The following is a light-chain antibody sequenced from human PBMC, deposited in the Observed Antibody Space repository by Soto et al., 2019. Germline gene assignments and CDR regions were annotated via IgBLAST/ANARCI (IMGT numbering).Light chain of an antibody. CDR1: QSVRIF. CDR2: DAS. J-gene: IGKJ2*01. CDR3: QQRGNWPLYT. Sequence: EIVLTQSPATLSLSPGERATLSCRASQSVRIFLAWYQQKPGQAPRLLIYDASNRATGIPDRFSGSGSATDFTLTISILEPEDFAVYYCQQRGNWPLYTFGQGTKVEMK. V-gene: IGKV3-11*01.